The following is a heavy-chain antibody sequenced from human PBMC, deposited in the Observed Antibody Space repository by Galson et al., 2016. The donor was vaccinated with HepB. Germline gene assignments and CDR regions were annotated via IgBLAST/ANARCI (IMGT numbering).Heavy chain of an antibody. V-gene: IGHV2-70*01. J-gene: IGHJ6*02. CDR2: IAWDEDK. CDR3: ARMKNYYYGMDV. CDR1: GFSLSTSGMC. Sequence: PAMVKPTQTLTLTCTFSGFSLSTSGMCVSWIRQPPGKALERLALIAWDEDKYYSTSLKTRLTISKDTSKNQVVLTMTNMDPVDTATYYCARMKNYYYGMDVWGQGTTVTVSS.